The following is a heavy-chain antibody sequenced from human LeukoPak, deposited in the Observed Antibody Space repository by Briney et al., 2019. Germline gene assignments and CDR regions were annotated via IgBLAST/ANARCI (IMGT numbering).Heavy chain of an antibody. J-gene: IGHJ4*02. V-gene: IGHV3-23*01. D-gene: IGHD3-10*01. CDR3: AKDRRRGYYGSGSYYASPIDY. Sequence: GGSLRLSCAASGFTFSSDAMSWVRQAPGKGLEWVSAISGSGGSTYYADSVKGRFTISRDNSKNTLYLQMNSLRAEDTAVYYCAKDRRRGYYGSGSYYASPIDYWGQGTLVTVSS. CDR1: GFTFSSDA. CDR2: ISGSGGST.